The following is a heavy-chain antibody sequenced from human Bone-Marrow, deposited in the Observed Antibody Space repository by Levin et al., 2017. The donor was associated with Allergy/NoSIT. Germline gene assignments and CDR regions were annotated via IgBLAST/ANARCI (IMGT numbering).Heavy chain of an antibody. CDR1: GFTFSSYV. CDR3: AKESDAFDI. CDR2: LSHDGGYE. Sequence: GGSLRLSCAASGFTFSSYVMNWVRQAPGKGLEWVAVLSHDGGYEHYGDSVKGRFTIYRDNSKNMLYLQMNSLRAEDTAVYYCAKESDAFDIWGQGTMVTVSS. V-gene: IGHV3-30*18. J-gene: IGHJ3*02.